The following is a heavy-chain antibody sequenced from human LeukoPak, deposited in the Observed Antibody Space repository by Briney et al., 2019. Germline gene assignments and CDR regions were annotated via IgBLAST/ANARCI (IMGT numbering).Heavy chain of an antibody. J-gene: IGHJ6*03. CDR3: AKDWAIAGSYYCMDV. CDR1: GFTFSSYG. D-gene: IGHD2-2*01. CDR2: IRYDGSNK. Sequence: SGGSLRVSCAASGFTFSSYGMHWVRQAPGKGLEWVAFIRYDGSNKYYADSVKGRFTISRDNSKNTLSLQMNSLRAEDTAVYYCAKDWAIAGSYYCMDVWGKGTTVTISS. V-gene: IGHV3-30*02.